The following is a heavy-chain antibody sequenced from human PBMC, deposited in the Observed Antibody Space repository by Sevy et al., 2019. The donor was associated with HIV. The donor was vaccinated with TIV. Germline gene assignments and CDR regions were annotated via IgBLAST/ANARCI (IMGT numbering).Heavy chain of an antibody. CDR1: GFIFSSYV. J-gene: IGHJ4*02. CDR2: ISGHGGST. V-gene: IGHV3-23*01. CDR3: AGGFWSGFDY. Sequence: GGSLRLSCAASGFIFSSYVMNWVRQAPGKGLEWVSTISGHGGSTYYADSVKGRFTISRDNSKNTVDLQMNSLRAEDTAVYYCAGGFWSGFDYWGQRTLVTVSS. D-gene: IGHD3-3*01.